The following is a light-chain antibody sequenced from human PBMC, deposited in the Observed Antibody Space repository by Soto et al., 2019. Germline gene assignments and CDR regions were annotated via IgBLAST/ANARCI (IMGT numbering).Light chain of an antibody. Sequence: QSALTQPASVSGSPGQSSTISCTGTSSDVGGYNYVSWYQQHPCKAPKLMIYEVSNRPSGVSTRFSGSKSCNTASLTISGLQAEDEADDSCISYTRSDTVVFGGGTKLTVL. J-gene: IGLJ2*01. CDR1: SSDVGGYNY. V-gene: IGLV2-14*01. CDR2: EVS. CDR3: ISYTRSDTVV.